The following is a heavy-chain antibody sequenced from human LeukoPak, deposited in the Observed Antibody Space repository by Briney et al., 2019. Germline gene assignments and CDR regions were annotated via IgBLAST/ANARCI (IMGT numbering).Heavy chain of an antibody. J-gene: IGHJ3*02. CDR2: FDPEDGET. CDR3: ATDLNSPMIVAPGGAFDI. V-gene: IGHV1-24*01. D-gene: IGHD3-22*01. CDR1: GYTLTELS. Sequence: GASVKVSCKVSGYTLTELSMHWVRQAPGKGLEWMGGFDPEDGETIYAQKFQGRVTMTEDTSTDTAYMELSSLRSGDTAVYYCATDLNSPMIVAPGGAFDIWGQGTMVTVSS.